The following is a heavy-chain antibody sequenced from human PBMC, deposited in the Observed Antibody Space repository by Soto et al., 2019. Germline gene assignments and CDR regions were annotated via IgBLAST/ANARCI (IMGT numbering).Heavy chain of an antibody. CDR1: GYTLTELS. CDR3: ARHQIVVARTDDAFDI. D-gene: IGHD2-2*01. CDR2: FDPEDGET. Sequence: GASVKVSCKVSGYTLTELSMHWVRQAPGKGLEWMGGFDPEDGETIYAQKFQGRVTMTEDTSTDTAYMELSSLRSEDTAVYYCARHQIVVARTDDAFDIWGQGTMVTVS. J-gene: IGHJ3*02. V-gene: IGHV1-24*01.